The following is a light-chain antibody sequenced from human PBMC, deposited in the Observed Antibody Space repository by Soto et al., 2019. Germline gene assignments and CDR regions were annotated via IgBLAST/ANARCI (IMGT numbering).Light chain of an antibody. V-gene: IGLV1-40*01. CDR3: QSYDSSLRGAVV. J-gene: IGLJ2*01. Sequence: QSVLTQPPSVSGAPGQRVTISCTGSSSNIGAGYDVHWYQQLPGTAPKLLIYGNSNRPSGVPDRFSGSKSGTSASLAITGLLADDEAHYYCQSYDSSLRGAVVFGVGTKLTVL. CDR1: SSNIGAGYD. CDR2: GNS.